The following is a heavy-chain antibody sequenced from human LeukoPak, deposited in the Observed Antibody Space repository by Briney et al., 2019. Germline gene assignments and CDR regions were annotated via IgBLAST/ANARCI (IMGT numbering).Heavy chain of an antibody. CDR3: ARAGPGGDYYGSGSYFDP. CDR2: IYHSGST. V-gene: IGHV4-38-2*02. Sequence: SETLSLTCTVSGGSISSGYYWGWIRQPPGKGLEWIGSIYHSGSTYYNPSLKSRVTMSVDTSKNQFSLKLSSVTAADTAVYYCARAGPGGDYYGSGSYFDPWGQGTLVTVSS. CDR1: GGSISSGYY. J-gene: IGHJ5*02. D-gene: IGHD3-10*01.